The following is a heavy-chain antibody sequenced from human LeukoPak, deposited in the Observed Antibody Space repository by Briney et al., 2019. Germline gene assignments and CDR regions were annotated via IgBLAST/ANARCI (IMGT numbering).Heavy chain of an antibody. CDR3: ARSDPYDFWSGTPST. D-gene: IGHD3-3*01. V-gene: IGHV4-59*08. CDR2: IYYSGST. J-gene: IGHJ4*02. CDR1: GGSISSYY. Sequence: SETLSLTCTVSGGSISSYYWSWIRQPPGKGLEWIGYIYYSGSTNYNPSLKSRVTISVDTSKNQFSLKLSSVTAADTAMYYCARSDPYDFWSGTPSTWGQGTLVTVSS.